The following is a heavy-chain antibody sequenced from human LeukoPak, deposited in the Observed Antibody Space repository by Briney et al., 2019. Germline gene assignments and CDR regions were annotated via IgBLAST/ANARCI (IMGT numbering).Heavy chain of an antibody. J-gene: IGHJ3*02. CDR1: GFTFSSYA. V-gene: IGHV3-23*01. Sequence: PGGSLRLSCAASGFTFSSYAMSWVRQAPGKGLEWVSAISGSGGSTYYADSVKGRFTISRDNSKNTLYLQMNSLRAEDTAVYYCAKDRACSGGGCYLPDAFDIWGQGTMVTVSS. CDR3: AKDRACSGGGCYLPDAFDI. D-gene: IGHD2-15*01. CDR2: ISGSGGST.